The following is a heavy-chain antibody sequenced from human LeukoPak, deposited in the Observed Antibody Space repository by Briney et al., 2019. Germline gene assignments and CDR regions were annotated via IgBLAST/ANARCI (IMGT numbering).Heavy chain of an antibody. CDR1: GYTFTSYD. Sequence: ASVKVSCKASGYTFTSYDFNWVRQATGQRPEWMGWMSPNSGDTNYAQKFQGWVTMTRDTSISTAYMELSRLRSDDTAVYYCARDGSIKQQLVTEGYYYYGMDVWGQGTTVTVSS. D-gene: IGHD6-13*01. CDR3: ARDGSIKQQLVTEGYYYYGMDV. J-gene: IGHJ6*02. CDR2: MSPNSGDT. V-gene: IGHV1-2*04.